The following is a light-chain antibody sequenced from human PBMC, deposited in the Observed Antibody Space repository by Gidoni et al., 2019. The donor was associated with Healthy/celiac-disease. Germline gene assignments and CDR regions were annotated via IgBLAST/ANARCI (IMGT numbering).Light chain of an antibody. CDR2: DAS. CDR3: QQRSNWLYT. Sequence: EIVLTQSPPTLSLSPGERATLSCRASQSVSSYLAWYHQRPGQAPRLLIYDASNRATGIPARFSGSGSGTDFTLTISSLEPEDFAVYYCQQRSNWLYTFGQGTKLEIK. J-gene: IGKJ2*01. V-gene: IGKV3-11*01. CDR1: QSVSSY.